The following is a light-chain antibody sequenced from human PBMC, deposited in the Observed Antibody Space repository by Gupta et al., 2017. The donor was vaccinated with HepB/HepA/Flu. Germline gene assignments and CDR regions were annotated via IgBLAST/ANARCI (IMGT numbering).Light chain of an antibody. CDR1: QHILKF. CDR2: GAT. J-gene: IGKJ5*01. CDR3: QQSYSAPVT. V-gene: IGKV1-39*01. Sequence: DIQMTQSPSSLSASVGDRVTITCRASQHILKFLNWYQQEAGRAPKLLISGATSLQSGVPSRFTGGGSGTHFTLTISGLQPEDCVTYYCQQSYSAPVTFGQGTRLEI.